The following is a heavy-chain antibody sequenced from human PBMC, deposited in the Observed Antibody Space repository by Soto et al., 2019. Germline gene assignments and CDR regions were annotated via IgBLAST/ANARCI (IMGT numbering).Heavy chain of an antibody. Sequence: GSLSLSCADSGFRFSSYSMSWVRQTPGKGLEWVAAITATGDRTYYADSVTGRFTISRDNSKKTHYLQMTSLRAEDTAMYYCATMNGYFEYWGQGTPVTVSS. D-gene: IGHD3-22*01. CDR2: ITATGDRT. J-gene: IGHJ4*02. V-gene: IGHV3-23*01. CDR1: GFRFSSYS. CDR3: ATMNGYFEY.